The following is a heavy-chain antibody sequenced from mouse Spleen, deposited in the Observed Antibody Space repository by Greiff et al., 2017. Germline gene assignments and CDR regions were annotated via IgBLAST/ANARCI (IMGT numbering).Heavy chain of an antibody. D-gene: IGHD3-2*02. CDR3: ARRVGYYWYFDV. CDR2: INPNNGGT. J-gene: IGHJ1*01. CDR1: GYTFTDYN. Sequence: VQLQQSGAELMKPGASVKLSCKATGYTFTDYNMHWVKQSHGKSLEWIGYINPNNGGTSYNQKFKGKATLTVSKSSSTAYMELRSLTSEDSAVYYCARRVGYYWYFDVWGAGTTVTVSS. V-gene: IGHV1-22*01.